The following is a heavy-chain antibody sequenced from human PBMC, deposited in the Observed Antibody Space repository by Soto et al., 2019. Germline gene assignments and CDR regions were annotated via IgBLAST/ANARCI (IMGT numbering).Heavy chain of an antibody. CDR1: GGSISSSNHY. CDR2: IYYSGST. V-gene: IGHV4-39*01. Sequence: QLQLQESGPGLVKPSETLSLTCAVSGGSISSSNHYWDWIRQPPGKGPEWIGRIYYSGSTYYNTSLKSRVTISVATSKNQFSLKLSSVTAADTAVYYCARRELEAANNDAFHIWGQGTMVTVSS. J-gene: IGHJ3*02. D-gene: IGHD1-1*01. CDR3: ARRELEAANNDAFHI.